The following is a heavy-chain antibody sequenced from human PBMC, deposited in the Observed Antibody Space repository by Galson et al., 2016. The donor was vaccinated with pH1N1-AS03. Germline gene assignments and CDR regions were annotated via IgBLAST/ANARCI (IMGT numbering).Heavy chain of an antibody. Sequence: SLRLSCAASGFTFSDYGMHWVRQAPGKGLEWVALISHYGNEKYYAESVKGRFAISRDNSKNTLDLQMNSLSADATAVYFCAKDSPARWELVRWGQGTLVIVSS. CDR1: GFTFSDYG. D-gene: IGHD6-6*01. CDR2: ISHYGNEK. CDR3: AKDSPARWELVR. V-gene: IGHV3-30*18. J-gene: IGHJ4*02.